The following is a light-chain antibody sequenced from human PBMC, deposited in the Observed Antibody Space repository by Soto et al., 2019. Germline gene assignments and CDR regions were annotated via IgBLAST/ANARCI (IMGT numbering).Light chain of an antibody. CDR3: GTWDDSLIAHVV. CDR1: SSNIGNNY. V-gene: IGLV1-51*01. J-gene: IGLJ2*01. CDR2: DNN. Sequence: QSVLTQPPSVSAAPGQTVTISCSGSSSNIGNNYVSWYQQLPGTAPKLLIYDNNKRPSGIPDRFSASKSGTSATLGITGLQTGDEADYYCGTWDDSLIAHVVFGGGTKVTVL.